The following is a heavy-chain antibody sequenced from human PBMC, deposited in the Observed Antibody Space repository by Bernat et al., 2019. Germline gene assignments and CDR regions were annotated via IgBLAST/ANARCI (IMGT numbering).Heavy chain of an antibody. CDR3: ASHPYYDSPNWFDP. Sequence: CCMPENYTFTSYGISWVRQAPGQGLEWMGWISAYNGNTNYAQKLQGRVTMTTDTSTSTAYMELRSLRSDDTAVYYCASHPYYDSPNWFDPWGQ. CDR2: ISAYNGNT. CDR1: NYTFTSYG. D-gene: IGHD3-9*01. V-gene: IGHV1-18*01. J-gene: IGHJ5*02.